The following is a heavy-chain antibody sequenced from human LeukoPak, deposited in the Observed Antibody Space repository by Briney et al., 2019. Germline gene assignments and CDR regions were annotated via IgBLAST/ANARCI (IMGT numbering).Heavy chain of an antibody. CDR1: GGTFSSYA. Sequence: SVKLSCKSSGGTFSSYAISWVRQAPAQGLVWMGRIFPILGITNYAQKFQGRVTITADKSTSTAYMELSSLRSEDTAVYYCARDSSGSYSYYYYGMDVWGQGTTVTVSS. J-gene: IGHJ6*02. CDR3: ARDSSGSYSYYYYGMDV. CDR2: IFPILGIT. D-gene: IGHD1-26*01. V-gene: IGHV1-69*04.